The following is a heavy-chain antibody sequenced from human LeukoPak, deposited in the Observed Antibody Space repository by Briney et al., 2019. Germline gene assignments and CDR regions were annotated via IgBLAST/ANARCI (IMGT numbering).Heavy chain of an antibody. CDR3: ARVSGIYYRWFDS. J-gene: IGHJ5*01. V-gene: IGHV3-7*03. CDR1: GFALSAYW. CDR2: IKQDGSEK. D-gene: IGHD1-26*01. Sequence: SGGSLRLSCAASGFALSAYWMNWVRQAPGKGLEWVANIKQDGSEKYYVDSVKGRFTISRDNAKNSLYLQMNSLRAEDTAVYYCARVSGIYYRWFDSWGQGTLVTVSS.